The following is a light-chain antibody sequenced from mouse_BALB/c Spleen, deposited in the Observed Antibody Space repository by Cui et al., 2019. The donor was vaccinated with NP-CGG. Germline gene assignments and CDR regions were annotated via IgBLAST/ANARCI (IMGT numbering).Light chain of an antibody. Sequence: QAVVTQEFVLTTSPGETVTLTCRSSTGPVTTNNYANWVQEKPDHLFTGLIGGTNNRAPGVPARFSGSLIGDKAALTITGAQTEDEAIYFCALWYSNHWVFGGGTKLTVL. V-gene: IGLV1*01. CDR2: GTN. CDR1: TGPVTTNNY. J-gene: IGLJ1*01. CDR3: ALWYSNHWV.